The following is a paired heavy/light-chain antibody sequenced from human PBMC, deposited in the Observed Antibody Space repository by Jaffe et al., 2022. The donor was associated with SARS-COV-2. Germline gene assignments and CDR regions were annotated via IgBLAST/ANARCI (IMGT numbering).Heavy chain of an antibody. D-gene: IGHD2-21*01. CDR3: ARSRDAAYDI. J-gene: IGHJ3*02. CDR2: IKEDGSQK. Sequence: EVQVVESGGGLVQPGGSLRLSCAASGFTFSNSWMDWVRQAPGKGLEWVASIKEDGSQKNHVDSVEGRFTISRDNAKNSLYLQMDTLRAEDTAVYYCARSRDAAYDIWGQGTMVTVSS. V-gene: IGHV3-7*01. CDR1: GFTFSNSW.
Light chain of an antibody. V-gene: IGKV2-28*01. CDR3: MQGLQTPPT. Sequence: DIVMTQSPLSLPVTPGEPASISCRSSQSLLHSNGYNYLDWYLQKPGQSPQLLIYLGSNRASGVPDRFSGSGSGTDFTLKISRVEAEDVGVYYCMQGLQTPPTFGGGTKVEIK. J-gene: IGKJ4*01. CDR2: LGS. CDR1: QSLLHSNGYNY.